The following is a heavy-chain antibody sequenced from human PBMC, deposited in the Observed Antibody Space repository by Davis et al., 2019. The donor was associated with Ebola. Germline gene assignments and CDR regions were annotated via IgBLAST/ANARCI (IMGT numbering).Heavy chain of an antibody. CDR3: ARDGGTYPFDY. D-gene: IGHD1-14*01. CDR2: IMPIYGTP. Sequence: SVKVSCKASEGTFSSYGISWVRQAPGQGLEWMGRIMPIYGTPKYAQKFQDRVTITADASTSTAYMELSSLRAEDTAVYYCARDGGTYPFDYWGQGTLVTVSS. CDR1: EGTFSSYG. V-gene: IGHV1-69*13. J-gene: IGHJ4*02.